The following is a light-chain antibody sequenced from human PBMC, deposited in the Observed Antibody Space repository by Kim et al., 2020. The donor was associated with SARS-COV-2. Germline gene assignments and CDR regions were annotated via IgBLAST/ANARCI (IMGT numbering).Light chain of an antibody. J-gene: IGLJ3*02. CDR1: SPNSGSNY. Sequence: QKGTMSCIGSSPNSGSNYVYRYQHLPVTPPKLLNYRKNQRPSGVADRFSVSKSVTSASLAISGLRSEDDADYYCAAWDDSLNGRVFGGGTKLTVL. V-gene: IGLV1-47*01. CDR2: RKN. CDR3: AAWDDSLNGRV.